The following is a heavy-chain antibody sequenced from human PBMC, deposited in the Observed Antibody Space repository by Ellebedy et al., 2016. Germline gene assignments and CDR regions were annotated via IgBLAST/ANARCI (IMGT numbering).Heavy chain of an antibody. CDR2: ISAYNGNT. D-gene: IGHD5-24*01. V-gene: IGHV1-18*04. Sequence: ASVKVSCXASGYTFTGYYMHWVRQAPGQGLEWMGWISAYNGNTNYAQKLQGRVTMTTDTSTSTAYMELRSLRSDDTAVYYCARGREVEMATITGPNAFDIWGQGTMVTVSS. CDR1: GYTFTGYY. CDR3: ARGREVEMATITGPNAFDI. J-gene: IGHJ3*02.